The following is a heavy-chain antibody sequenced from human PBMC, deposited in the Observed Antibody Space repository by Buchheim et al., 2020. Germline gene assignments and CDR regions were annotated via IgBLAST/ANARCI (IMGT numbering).Heavy chain of an antibody. J-gene: IGHJ4*02. V-gene: IGHV3-23*01. Sequence: EVQLLESGGGLVQPGGSLRLSCAASGFTFNKYAMSWVRQAPGKGLEWVSAISDSGASTYCADSVKGRFTISRDNSKSTLYLQMNSLRADDTAIYYCAKDLDYGDYEGPIDCWGQGTL. CDR3: AKDLDYGDYEGPIDC. CDR2: ISDSGAST. CDR1: GFTFNKYA. D-gene: IGHD4-17*01.